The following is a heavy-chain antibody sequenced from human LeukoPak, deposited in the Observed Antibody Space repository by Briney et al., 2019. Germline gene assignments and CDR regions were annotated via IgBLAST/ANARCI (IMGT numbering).Heavy chain of an antibody. D-gene: IGHD3-22*01. Sequence: GGTLGLSCAASGFTFRSYRMNWVRHSPGKGLEWVASIKQGERERYYVDSVNGRFPISRDNAKNSLYLQMNSLRAEDTAVYYCARGDNSAFDIWGQGTMVTVSS. CDR1: GFTFRSYR. CDR2: IKQGERER. CDR3: ARGDNSAFDI. V-gene: IGHV3-7*04. J-gene: IGHJ3*02.